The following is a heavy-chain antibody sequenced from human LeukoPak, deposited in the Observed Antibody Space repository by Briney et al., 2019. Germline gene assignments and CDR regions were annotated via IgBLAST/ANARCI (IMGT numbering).Heavy chain of an antibody. J-gene: IGHJ4*02. D-gene: IGHD4-11*01. Sequence: PGGSLRLSCAAFGLTFKNYAMSWVRQAPGKGLEWVAGINHSGGHPYYADSVRGRFTISRDNSKSTLSLQMNSLRAEDTAVYYCAKDDSMTLDHFDYWGQGTLVTVSS. CDR1: GLTFKNYA. CDR3: AKDDSMTLDHFDY. V-gene: IGHV3-23*01. CDR2: INHSGGHP.